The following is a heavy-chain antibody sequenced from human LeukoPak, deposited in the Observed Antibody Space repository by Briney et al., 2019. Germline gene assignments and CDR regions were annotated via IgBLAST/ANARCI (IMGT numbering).Heavy chain of an antibody. CDR1: GGSFSGYY. J-gene: IGHJ4*02. CDR2: INHSGST. CDR3: AGVARHDTYYYDSSGYYYGSYFDY. D-gene: IGHD3-22*01. Sequence: SETLSLTCAVYGGSFSGYYWSWIRQPPGKGLEWIGEINHSGSTNYNPSPKSRVTISVDTSKNQFSLKLSSVTAADTAVYYCAGVARHDTYYYDSSGYYYGSYFDYWGQGTLVTVSS. V-gene: IGHV4-34*01.